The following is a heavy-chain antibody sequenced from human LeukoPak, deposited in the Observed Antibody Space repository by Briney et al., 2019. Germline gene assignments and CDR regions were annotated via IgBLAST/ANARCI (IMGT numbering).Heavy chain of an antibody. V-gene: IGHV1-2*02. Sequence: ASVKVSCKASGYTFTGYYMHWVRQAPGQGPEWMGWINPNSGDTNYAQKFQGRVTMTWDTSISTAYMRLSRLKSDDTATYYCARGTAYTEHSFFDYWGQGTLVTVSS. CDR3: ARGTAYTEHSFFDY. CDR1: GYTFTGYY. CDR2: INPNSGDT. J-gene: IGHJ4*02. D-gene: IGHD3-16*01.